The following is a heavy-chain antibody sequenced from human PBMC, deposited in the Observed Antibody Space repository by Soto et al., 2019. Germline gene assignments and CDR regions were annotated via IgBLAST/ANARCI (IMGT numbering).Heavy chain of an antibody. CDR1: GYTFTTSG. D-gene: IGHD1-7*01. Sequence: QVQLVQSGGEVKKTGASVKVSCKASGYTFTTSGVSWVRQAPGQGLECMGWVSGYTGNTKYEKKFHDRVTMTTDTSTSTAYLELRSLTTDDTAVYVCARAGELPYFYYDMEVWGQGTTVIVSS. CDR3: ARAGELPYFYYDMEV. V-gene: IGHV1-18*01. CDR2: VSGYTGNT. J-gene: IGHJ6*02.